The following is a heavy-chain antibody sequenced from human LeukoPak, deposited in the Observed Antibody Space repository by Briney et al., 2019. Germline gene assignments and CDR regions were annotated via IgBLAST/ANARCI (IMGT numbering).Heavy chain of an antibody. Sequence: GGSLRLSCAASGFTFSSHAMNWVRQAPGKGLEWVSVISGSGGFTYYADSVKGRFTISADKSISTAYLQWSSLKASDTAMYYCARHGGMPTSPFDYWGQGTLVTVSS. CDR1: GFTFSSHA. D-gene: IGHD5-24*01. CDR2: ISGSGGFT. V-gene: IGHV3-23*01. J-gene: IGHJ4*02. CDR3: ARHGGMPTSPFDY.